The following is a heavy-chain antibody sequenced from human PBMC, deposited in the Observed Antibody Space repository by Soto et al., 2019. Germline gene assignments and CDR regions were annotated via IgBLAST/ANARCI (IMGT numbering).Heavy chain of an antibody. Sequence: WETLSLTCAVYGGSFSGYYWSWIRQPPGKGLEWIGEINHSGSTNYNPPLKSRVTISVDTSKTQFSLKLSSVTAADTAVYYCAKTSSVLWYFDLWGRGTLVTVSS. J-gene: IGHJ2*01. D-gene: IGHD6-19*01. CDR1: GGSFSGYY. V-gene: IGHV4-34*01. CDR3: AKTSSVLWYFDL. CDR2: INHSGST.